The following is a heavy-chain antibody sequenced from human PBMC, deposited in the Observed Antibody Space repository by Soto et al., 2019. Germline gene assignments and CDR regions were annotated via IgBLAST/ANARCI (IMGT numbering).Heavy chain of an antibody. Sequence: SVKVSCKASGGTFSIYAISCGLHSPIQWLEWMGGIIPIFGTANYAQKFQGRVTITADESTSTAYMELSSLRSEDTAVYYCARSGSRVLWFGELLSGVNWFDPWGQGTQVTVSS. CDR3: ARSGSRVLWFGELLSGVNWFDP. J-gene: IGHJ5*02. CDR1: GGTFSIYA. CDR2: IIPIFGTA. D-gene: IGHD3-10*01. V-gene: IGHV1-69*13.